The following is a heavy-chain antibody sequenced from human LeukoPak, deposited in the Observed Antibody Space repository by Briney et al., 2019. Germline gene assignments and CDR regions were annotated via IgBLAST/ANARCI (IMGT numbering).Heavy chain of an antibody. CDR2: IGPDDAT. Sequence: QSGGSLRLSCAASGFSLSGNAVSWVRQAPGKRPEWVAGIGPDDATFYPASVRGRFTISRDTSQNTIYLQMNSLRAEDTALYYCAKGNLQLGQDACDIWGQGTMVTVSS. D-gene: IGHD5-18*01. CDR1: GFSLSGNA. CDR3: AKGNLQLGQDACDI. V-gene: IGHV3-23*01. J-gene: IGHJ3*02.